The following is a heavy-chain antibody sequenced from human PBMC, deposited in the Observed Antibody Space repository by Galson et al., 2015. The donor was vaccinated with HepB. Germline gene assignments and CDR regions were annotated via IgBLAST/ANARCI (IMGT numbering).Heavy chain of an antibody. D-gene: IGHD2-2*01. CDR3: ARAGGHQQLDT. CDR1: GFIFSSYG. J-gene: IGHJ5*02. CDR2: IWYDGSNK. V-gene: IGHV3-33*01. Sequence: SLRLSCAASGFIFSSYGMHWVRQAPGKGLEWVAVIWYDGSNKYYVDSVKGRFTISRDNSKNTLYLQMNSLRVEDTALYYCARAGGHQQLDTWGQGTLVTVSS.